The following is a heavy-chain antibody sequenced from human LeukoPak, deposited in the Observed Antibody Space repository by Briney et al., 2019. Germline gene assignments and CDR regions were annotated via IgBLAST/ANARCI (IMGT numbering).Heavy chain of an antibody. J-gene: IGHJ3*02. CDR3: AALGAYDSSGNDAFDI. V-gene: IGHV4-59*01. D-gene: IGHD3-22*01. CDR2: IYYSGST. CDR1: GGSISSYY. Sequence: PSETLSLTCTVSGGSISSYYWSWIRQPPGKGLEWIGYIYYSGSTNYNPSLKSRVTISVDTSKNQFSLKLSFVTAADTAVYYCAALGAYDSSGNDAFDIWGQGTMVTVSS.